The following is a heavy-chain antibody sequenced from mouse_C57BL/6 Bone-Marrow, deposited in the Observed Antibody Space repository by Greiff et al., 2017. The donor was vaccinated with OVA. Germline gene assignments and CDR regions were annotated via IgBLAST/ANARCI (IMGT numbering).Heavy chain of an antibody. CDR1: GFNIKDYY. Sequence: EVKLMESGAELVRPGASVKLSCTASGFNIKDYYMHWVKQRPEQGLEWIGRIDPEDGDTEYAPKFQGKATMTADTSSNTAYLQLSSLTSEDTAVYYCTRIYYGKGAMDYWGQGTSVTVSS. J-gene: IGHJ4*01. D-gene: IGHD2-1*01. CDR3: TRIYYGKGAMDY. V-gene: IGHV14-1*01. CDR2: IDPEDGDT.